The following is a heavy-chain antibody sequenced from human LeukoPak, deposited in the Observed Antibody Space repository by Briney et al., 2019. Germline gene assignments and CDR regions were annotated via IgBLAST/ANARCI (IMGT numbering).Heavy chain of an antibody. V-gene: IGHV4-61*01. J-gene: IGHJ5*02. CDR3: ARVGRASSSWYWFDP. Sequence: SETLSLTCTVSGGSVSSGSYYWSWIRQPPGKGLEWIGYIYYSGSTNYNPSLKSRVTISVDTSKNQFSLKLSSVTAADTAVYYCARVGRASSSWYWFDPWGQGTLVTVSS. CDR1: GGSVSSGSYY. CDR2: IYYSGST. D-gene: IGHD6-13*01.